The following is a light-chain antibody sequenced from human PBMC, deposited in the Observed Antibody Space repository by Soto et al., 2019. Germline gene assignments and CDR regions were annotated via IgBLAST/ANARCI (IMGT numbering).Light chain of an antibody. V-gene: IGLV2-11*01. CDR2: AVT. CDR3: CSHAGTYVI. Sequence: QSVLTQPRSVSGSPGQSVTISCTGTSSDVGRYNYVSWYQQRPGKAPKVMIYAVTERPSGVPDRFSGSKSGNTASLTISGLQADDEADYYCCSHAGTYVIFGGGTKVTVL. CDR1: SSDVGRYNY. J-gene: IGLJ2*01.